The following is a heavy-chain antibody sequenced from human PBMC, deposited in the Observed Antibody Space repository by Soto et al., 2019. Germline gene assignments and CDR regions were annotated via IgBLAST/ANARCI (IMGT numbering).Heavy chain of an antibody. J-gene: IGHJ1*01. CDR1: GLRFDAYA. CDR3: AKDISITVTTLYFQH. D-gene: IGHD4-17*01. Sequence: SMRVSCAASGLRFDAYAMHWVRKNTGKGLEWVSGISWNSGSIGYADSVKGRFTISRDNAKNSLYLQMNSLRAEDTALYYCAKDISITVTTLYFQHWGQGTLVTVSS. CDR2: ISWNSGSI. V-gene: IGHV3-9*01.